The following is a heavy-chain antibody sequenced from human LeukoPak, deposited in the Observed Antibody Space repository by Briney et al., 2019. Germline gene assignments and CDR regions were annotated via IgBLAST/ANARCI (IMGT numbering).Heavy chain of an antibody. CDR1: GYTFTSYG. V-gene: IGHV1-18*01. D-gene: IGHD6-19*01. J-gene: IGHJ6*03. CDR3: ARGPDSSGWYYYYYYYMDV. Sequence: ASVKVSCKASGYTFTSYGISWVRQAPGQGLEWMGWISAYNGNTNYAQKLQGRVTMTTDTSTSTAYLELRSLRSDDTAVYYCARGPDSSGWYYYYYYYMDVWGKGTTVTISS. CDR2: ISAYNGNT.